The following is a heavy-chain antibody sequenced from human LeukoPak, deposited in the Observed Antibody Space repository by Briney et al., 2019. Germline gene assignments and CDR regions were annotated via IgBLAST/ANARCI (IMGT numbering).Heavy chain of an antibody. CDR3: TTAQVGFTVWFDP. Sequence: PGGSLRLTCAASGFTFSNAWMSWVRQDPGKGPEWVGRIKGKTDGGTTDYAAPVKGRFIISRDDSKNTLYLQMNSLKTEDTAVYYCTTAQVGFTVWFDPWGQGTQVTVSS. CDR1: GFTFSNAW. V-gene: IGHV3-15*01. J-gene: IGHJ5*02. D-gene: IGHD1-26*01. CDR2: IKGKTDGGTT.